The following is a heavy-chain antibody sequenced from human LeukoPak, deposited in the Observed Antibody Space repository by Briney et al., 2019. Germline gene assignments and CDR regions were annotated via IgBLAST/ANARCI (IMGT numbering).Heavy chain of an antibody. J-gene: IGHJ4*02. V-gene: IGHV3-74*01. CDR2: INSDGSST. Sequence: GGSLRLSCAASGFTFSSYWMHWVRQAPGKGLVWVSRINSDGSSTSYADSVKGRFTISRDNSKNTLYLQMNSLRAEDTAVYYCAKPPYYYDSSGYYGPFDYWGQGTLVTVSS. D-gene: IGHD3-22*01. CDR1: GFTFSSYW. CDR3: AKPPYYYDSSGYYGPFDY.